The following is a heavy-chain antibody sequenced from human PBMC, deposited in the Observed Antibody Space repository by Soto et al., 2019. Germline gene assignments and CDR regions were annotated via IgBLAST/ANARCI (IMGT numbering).Heavy chain of an antibody. D-gene: IGHD1-7*01. CDR2: ISYDGSNK. Sequence: GGSLRLSCAASGFTFSSYAMHWVRQAPGKGLEWVAVISYDGSNKYYADSVKGRFTISRDNSKNTLYLQMNSLRAEDTAVYYCAREEMELRAFDIWGQGTMVTVS. CDR3: AREEMELRAFDI. CDR1: GFTFSSYA. V-gene: IGHV3-30-3*01. J-gene: IGHJ3*02.